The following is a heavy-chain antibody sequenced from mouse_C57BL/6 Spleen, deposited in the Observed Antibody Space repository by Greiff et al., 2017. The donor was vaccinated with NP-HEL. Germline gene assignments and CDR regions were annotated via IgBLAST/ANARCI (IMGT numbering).Heavy chain of an antibody. V-gene: IGHV1-26*01. CDR3: ARGLPFAY. J-gene: IGHJ3*01. CDR1: GYTFTDYY. CDR2: INPNNGGT. Sequence: EVKLQQSGPELVKPGASVKISCKASGYTFTDYYMNWVKQSHGKSLEWIGDINPNNGGTSYNQKFKGKATLIVDKSSSTAYMELRSLTSEDSAVYYCARGLPFAYWGQGTLVTVSA.